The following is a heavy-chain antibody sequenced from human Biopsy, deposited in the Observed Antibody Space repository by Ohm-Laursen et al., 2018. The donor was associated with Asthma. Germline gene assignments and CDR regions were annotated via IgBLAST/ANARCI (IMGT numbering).Heavy chain of an antibody. V-gene: IGHV3-74*01. J-gene: IGHJ4*02. CDR1: GFTFHYYW. CDR2: ISHDGATS. Sequence: SLRLSCSASGFTFHYYWMHWVRQAPGKGLEWVSRISHDGATSNYADSVKGRFTISRDNAKNTLYLHLNTLRADDTAVYFCARSVNGSFDYWGQGTLVTVSS. CDR3: ARSVNGSFDY. D-gene: IGHD2-8*01.